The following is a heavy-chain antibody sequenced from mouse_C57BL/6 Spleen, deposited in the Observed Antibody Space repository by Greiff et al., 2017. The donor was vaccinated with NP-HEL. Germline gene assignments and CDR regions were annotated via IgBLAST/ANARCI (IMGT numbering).Heavy chain of an antibody. CDR2: INPSSGYT. CDR1: GYTFTSYW. J-gene: IGHJ1*03. CDR3: ARKSTGRYFDG. Sequence: VQLQQSGAELAQPGASVKLSCKASGYTFTSYWMHWVKQRPGQGLEWIGYINPSSGYTKYNQTFKDKATLTSNKSSSTAYMQLRSLTYEDSAVYCCARKSTGRYFDGWGTATTVTVSS. V-gene: IGHV1-7*01. D-gene: IGHD5-1*01.